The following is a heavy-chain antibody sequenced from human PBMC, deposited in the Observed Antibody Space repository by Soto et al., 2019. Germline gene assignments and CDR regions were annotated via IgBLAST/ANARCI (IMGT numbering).Heavy chain of an antibody. CDR1: GDSISSSFW. V-gene: IGHV4-4*02. CDR2: IYHTEST. Sequence: SETLSLTCAVSGDSISSSFWWSWVRQPPGKGREWIGEIYHTESTVYNPSLKSRVTISVDKSKNQFSLNLDSVTAADTAVYYCARYDFGTFDYWGRGILVTVSS. D-gene: IGHD4-17*01. CDR3: ARYDFGTFDY. J-gene: IGHJ4*02.